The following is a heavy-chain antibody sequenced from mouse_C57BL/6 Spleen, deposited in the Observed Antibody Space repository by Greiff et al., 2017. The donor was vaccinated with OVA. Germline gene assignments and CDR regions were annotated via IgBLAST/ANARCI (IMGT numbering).Heavy chain of an antibody. CDR2: IYPGDGDT. D-gene: IGHD2-2*01. V-gene: IGHV1-82*01. CDR1: GYAFSSSW. CDR3: ARSSGYGDYFDY. J-gene: IGHJ2*01. Sequence: VQLQQSGPELVKPGASVKISCKASGYAFSSSWMNWVKQRPGKGLEWIGRIYPGDGDTNYNGKFKGKATLTADKSSSTAYMQLSSLTSEDSAVYFCARSSGYGDYFDYWGQGTTLTVSS.